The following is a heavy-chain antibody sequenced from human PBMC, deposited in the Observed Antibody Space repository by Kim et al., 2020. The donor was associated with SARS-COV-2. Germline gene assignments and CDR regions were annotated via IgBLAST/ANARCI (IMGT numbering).Heavy chain of an antibody. J-gene: IGHJ5*02. V-gene: IGHV4-39*01. D-gene: IGHD3-10*01. CDR3: ARHLSVKFGEGSLQFDP. CDR1: GASIMSGLYY. Sequence: SETLSLTCTVSGASIMSGLYYWGWIRQPPGKGLEWVGSLYYSDSSATTSFNASLRSRATISQDKSKNQFFLKLMSVTAADTAQYYCARHLSVKFGEGSLQFDPGGQGTRVTVSS. CDR2: LYYSDSSATT.